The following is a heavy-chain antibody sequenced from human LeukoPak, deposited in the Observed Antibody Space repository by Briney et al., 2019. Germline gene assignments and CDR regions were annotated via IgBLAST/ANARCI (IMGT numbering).Heavy chain of an antibody. Sequence: GGSLTLSCAPSGFTFSNAWMRWVRQAPGKGLEWVGRIKSLGKGRTPDYAAPMRGRFTITRDDSKNTLYLQMNSLKTEDTAIYYCTTAPDDAFDIWGQGTMVTVSS. V-gene: IGHV3-15*01. CDR2: IKSLGKGRTP. J-gene: IGHJ3*02. CDR1: GFTFSNAW. CDR3: TTAPDDAFDI.